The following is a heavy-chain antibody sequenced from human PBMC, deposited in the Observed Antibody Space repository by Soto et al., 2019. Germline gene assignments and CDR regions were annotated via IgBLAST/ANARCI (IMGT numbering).Heavy chain of an antibody. CDR3: SRNSVHARLQSRGRVY. D-gene: IGHD3-16*01. Sequence: QDQSNGLEWVAVISYDGSNKYYADSVKGRFTIARDNSKNTLDLQMNSLRAEDTAVYYFSRNSVHARLQSRGRVYWGQG. V-gene: IGHV3-30-3*01. J-gene: IGHJ4*02. CDR2: ISYDGSNK.